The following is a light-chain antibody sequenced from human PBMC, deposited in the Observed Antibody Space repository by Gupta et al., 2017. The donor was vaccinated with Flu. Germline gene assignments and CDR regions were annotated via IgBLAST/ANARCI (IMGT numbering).Light chain of an antibody. CDR2: GAS. CDR1: QSVSSN. CDR3: QKYNNWPPFT. V-gene: IGKV3-15*01. J-gene: IGKJ3*01. Sequence: EIVMTQSPATLSVSPGERATLSCRASQSVSSNLAWYQQKPGQAPRLLIYGASTRATGIPARCSGSGSGTEFTLTISSMQSEDYAVDYCQKYNNWPPFTFGPGTKVDIK.